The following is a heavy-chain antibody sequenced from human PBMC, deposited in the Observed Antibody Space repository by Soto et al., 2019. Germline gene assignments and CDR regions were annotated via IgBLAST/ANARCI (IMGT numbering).Heavy chain of an antibody. V-gene: IGHV3-30*18. CDR1: GFTFSSYG. D-gene: IGHD6-6*01. CDR3: AKDRRFSSSSTYWYFDL. J-gene: IGHJ2*01. CDR2: ISYDGSNK. Sequence: GGSLRLSCAASGFTFSSYGMHWVRQAPGKGLEWVAVISYDGSNKYYADSVKGRFTISRDNSKNTLYLQMNSLRAEDTAVYYCAKDRRFSSSSTYWYFDLWGRGTLVTVSS.